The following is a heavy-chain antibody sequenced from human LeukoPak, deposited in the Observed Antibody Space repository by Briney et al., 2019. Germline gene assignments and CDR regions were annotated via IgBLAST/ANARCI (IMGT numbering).Heavy chain of an antibody. CDR1: GYSISSGYF. V-gene: IGHV4-38-2*02. J-gene: IGHJ4*02. CDR2: IYNSGST. CDR3: ARNIAAAAPYYFDY. D-gene: IGHD6-13*01. Sequence: SETLSLTCTVSGYSISSGYFWGWIRQPPGKGLEWIGTIYNSGSTYYNASLESRVTISVDTSKNHFSLKLTSVTAAGTAVYYCARNIAAAAPYYFDYWGQGTLVTVSS.